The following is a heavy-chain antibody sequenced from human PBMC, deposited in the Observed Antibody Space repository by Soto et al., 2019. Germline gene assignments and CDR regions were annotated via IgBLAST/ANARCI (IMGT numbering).Heavy chain of an antibody. CDR2: ISYDGSNK. CDR1: GFTFSSYG. CDR3: AKDLRGDIWIHYGMDV. J-gene: IGHJ6*02. V-gene: IGHV3-30*18. D-gene: IGHD3-3*01. Sequence: QVQLVESGGGVVQPGRSLRLSCAASGFTFSSYGMHWVRQAPGKGLEWVAVISYDGSNKYYADSVKGRFTISRDNSKSTLYLQMNSLRADDTAVYYCAKDLRGDIWIHYGMDVWGQGTTVTVSS.